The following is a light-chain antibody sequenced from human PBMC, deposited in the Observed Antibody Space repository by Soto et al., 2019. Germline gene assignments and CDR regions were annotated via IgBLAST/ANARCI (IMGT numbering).Light chain of an antibody. CDR1: SSDVGSYNH. Sequence: QSALTQPASVSGSPGQSITISCTGTSSDVGSYNHVSWYQQYPGKAPKLMIYDVTSRPSGVSNRFSGSKSGNAASLTISGLQAEDEADYYCCSYTSSSSLVFGTGTKVTVL. CDR2: DVT. J-gene: IGLJ1*01. V-gene: IGLV2-14*03. CDR3: CSYTSSSSLV.